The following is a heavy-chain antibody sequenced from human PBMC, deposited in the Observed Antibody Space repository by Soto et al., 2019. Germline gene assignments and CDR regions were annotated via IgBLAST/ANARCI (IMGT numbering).Heavy chain of an antibody. J-gene: IGHJ6*02. CDR3: ARYKSNYYYGLDV. V-gene: IGHV4-59*01. D-gene: IGHD1-20*01. CDR1: GGSISSYY. CDR2: IYYSGIT. Sequence: SETLSLTCTVSGGSISSYYCSWIRQPPGKGLEWIGYIYYSGITNYNSSLKSRVTISVDTSKNQFSLKLSSVTAAATAVYYCARYKSNYYYGLDVRGQGTTVT.